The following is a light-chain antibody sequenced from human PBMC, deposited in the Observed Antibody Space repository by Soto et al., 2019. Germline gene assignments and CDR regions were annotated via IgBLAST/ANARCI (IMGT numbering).Light chain of an antibody. V-gene: IGKV4-1*01. CDR3: QQYYSIRPT. Sequence: DIVMTQSPDSLAVSLGERATINCKSSQSVLYSSNNENYLAWYQQRPGQPPKLLIYWASTRESGVPDRFSGSGSGTDFTLTISSLQAEDVAVYYCQQYYSIRPTFGGGTKVEIK. CDR2: WAS. CDR1: QSVLYSSNNENY. J-gene: IGKJ4*01.